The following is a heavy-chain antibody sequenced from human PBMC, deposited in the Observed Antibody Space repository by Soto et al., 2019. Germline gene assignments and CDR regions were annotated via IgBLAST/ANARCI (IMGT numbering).Heavy chain of an antibody. Sequence: QVQLQESGPGLVKPSQTLSLTCTVSGGSISSGGYYWSWIRQHPGKGLEWIGYIYYSGSTYYNPSLKFRVTITVVTSKNQFSRKLSSVTAADTAVYYCAREPLSPRLGTPVRDDAFDIWGQGTMVTGSS. V-gene: IGHV4-31*03. D-gene: IGHD3-16*01. CDR1: GGSISSGGYY. CDR2: IYYSGST. J-gene: IGHJ3*02. CDR3: AREPLSPRLGTPVRDDAFDI.